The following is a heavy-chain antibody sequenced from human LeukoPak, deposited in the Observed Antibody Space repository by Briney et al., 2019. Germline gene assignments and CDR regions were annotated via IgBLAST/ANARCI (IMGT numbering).Heavy chain of an antibody. J-gene: IGHJ6*03. CDR2: IRYDGSSK. V-gene: IGHV3-30*02. D-gene: IGHD6-13*01. CDR1: GITFSSYG. CDR3: AKDQAAAATNYYYYYMDV. Sequence: GGSLRLSCAASGITFSSYGMHWVRQAPDKGLEWVAFIRYDGSSKYYADSVKGRFTISRDNSKNTLYLQMNSLRAEDTAVYYCAKDQAAAATNYYYYYMDVWGKGTMVTISS.